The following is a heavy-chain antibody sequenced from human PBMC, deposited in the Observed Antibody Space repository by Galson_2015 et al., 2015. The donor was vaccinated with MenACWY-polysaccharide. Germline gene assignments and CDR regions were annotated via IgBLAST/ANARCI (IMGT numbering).Heavy chain of an antibody. V-gene: IGHV3-23*01. CDR3: AKSMTILDY. D-gene: IGHD4/OR15-4a*01. Sequence: SLRLSCAASGFTPTTYAMSWVRQAPGKGLEWVSGISGSGRSINYADSVKGRFTISRDNAKNSLYLQMNSLRDEDTAVYYCAKSMTILDYWGQGTLVTVSS. CDR2: ISGSGRSI. CDR1: GFTPTTYA. J-gene: IGHJ4*02.